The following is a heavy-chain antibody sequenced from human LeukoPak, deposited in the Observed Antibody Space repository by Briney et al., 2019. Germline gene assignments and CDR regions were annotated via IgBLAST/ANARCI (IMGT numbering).Heavy chain of an antibody. CDR1: GFTFSSYW. Sequence: GGSLRLSCAASGFTFSSYWMHWVRQAPGKGLVWVSRLISDGSSASYADSVKGRFTISRDNTKNTLYLQMNSLRAEDTAVYYCAKDAGPQQLVFFDSWGQGTLVTVSS. D-gene: IGHD6-6*01. J-gene: IGHJ4*02. CDR2: LISDGSSA. V-gene: IGHV3-74*01. CDR3: AKDAGPQQLVFFDS.